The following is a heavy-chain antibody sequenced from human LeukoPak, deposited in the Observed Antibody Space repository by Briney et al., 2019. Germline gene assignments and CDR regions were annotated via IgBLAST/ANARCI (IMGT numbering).Heavy chain of an antibody. CDR1: GFTFSSFE. J-gene: IGHJ4*02. Sequence: PGGSLRLSCAASGFTFSSFEMNRVRQGPGKGLEWVSYISSSGSIIYYADSAKGRFTISRDNAKNSLYLQMSSLRAEDTAVYYCARWSRLGELSSDFWGQGTLVSVSS. D-gene: IGHD3-16*02. CDR2: ISSSGSII. V-gene: IGHV3-48*03. CDR3: ARWSRLGELSSDF.